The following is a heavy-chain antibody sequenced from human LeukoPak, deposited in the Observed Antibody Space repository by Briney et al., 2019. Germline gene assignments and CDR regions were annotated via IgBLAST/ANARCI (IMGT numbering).Heavy chain of an antibody. CDR3: ARSDSSGYYHEYNWFDP. V-gene: IGHV3-48*03. Sequence: GGSLRLSCAASGFTFSSYEMNWVRQAPGKGLEWVSYISSSGSTIYYADSVKGRFTISRDNAKNSLYLQMNSLRAEDTAVYYCARSDSSGYYHEYNWFDPWGQGTLVTVSS. D-gene: IGHD3-22*01. J-gene: IGHJ5*02. CDR2: ISSSGSTI. CDR1: GFTFSSYE.